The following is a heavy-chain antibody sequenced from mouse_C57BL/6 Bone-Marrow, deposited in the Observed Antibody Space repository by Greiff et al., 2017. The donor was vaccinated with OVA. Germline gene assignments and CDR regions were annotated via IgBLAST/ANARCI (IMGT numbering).Heavy chain of an antibody. CDR1: GFTFSDYG. CDR3: ASHYYGSSSSFAY. J-gene: IGHJ3*01. V-gene: IGHV5-15*01. Sequence: EVNLMESGGGLVQPGGSLKLSCAASGFTFSDYGMAWVRQAPRKGPEWVAFISNLAYSIYYADTVTGRFTISRENAKNTLYLEMSSLRSEDTAMYYCASHYYGSSSSFAYWGQGTLVTVSA. CDR2: ISNLAYSI. D-gene: IGHD1-1*01.